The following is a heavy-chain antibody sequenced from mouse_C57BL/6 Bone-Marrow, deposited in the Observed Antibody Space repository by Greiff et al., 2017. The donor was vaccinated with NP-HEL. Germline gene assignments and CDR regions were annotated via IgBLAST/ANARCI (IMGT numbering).Heavy chain of an antibody. CDR3: AREALNWEYFDY. V-gene: IGHV1-69*01. CDR1: GYTFTSYW. D-gene: IGHD4-1*01. Sequence: QVQLQQPGAELVMPGASVKLSCKASGYTFTSYWMHWVKQRPGQGLEWIGEIDPSDSYTNYNQKFKGKFTLTVDKSSSTAYMQLSSLTSEDSAVYYCAREALNWEYFDYWGQGTTLTVSS. CDR2: IDPSDSYT. J-gene: IGHJ2*01.